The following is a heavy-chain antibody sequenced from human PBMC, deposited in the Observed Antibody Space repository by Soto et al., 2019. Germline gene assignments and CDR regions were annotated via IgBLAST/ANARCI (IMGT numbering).Heavy chain of an antibody. CDR3: ARGRDIVVVPAASDAFDI. D-gene: IGHD2-2*01. J-gene: IGHJ3*02. Sequence: ASVKVSCKASGYTFTSYGISWVRQAPGQGLEWMGWISAYNGNTNYAQKLQGRVTMTTDTSTSTAYMELRILRSDDTAVYYCARGRDIVVVPAASDAFDIWGQGTMVTVSS. CDR1: GYTFTSYG. CDR2: ISAYNGNT. V-gene: IGHV1-18*01.